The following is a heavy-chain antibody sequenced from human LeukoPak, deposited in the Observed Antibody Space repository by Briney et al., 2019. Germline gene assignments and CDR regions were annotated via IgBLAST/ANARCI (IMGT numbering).Heavy chain of an antibody. CDR2: IYHSGST. Sequence: SSETLSLTCAVSGYSISSGYYWGWIRQPPGKGLEWIGSIYHSGSTYYNPSLKSRVTISVDTSKNQFSLKLSSVTAADTAVYYCARVIVVAPAAGSGYFDYWGQGTLVTVSS. CDR1: GYSISSGYY. J-gene: IGHJ4*02. CDR3: ARVIVVAPAAGSGYFDY. D-gene: IGHD2-2*01. V-gene: IGHV4-38-2*01.